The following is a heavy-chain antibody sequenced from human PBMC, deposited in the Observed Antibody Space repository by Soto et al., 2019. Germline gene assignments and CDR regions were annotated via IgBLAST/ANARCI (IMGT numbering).Heavy chain of an antibody. CDR1: GYTFTSYA. Sequence: ASVKVSCKASGYTFTSYAMHWVRQAPGQRLEWMGWINASNGNTKYSQKLQGRVTITRDTSTSTVYMELSSLRSEDTAEYYYAREDDSSSWPPLFDYWGKGTLVTVSS. D-gene: IGHD6-13*01. V-gene: IGHV1-3*01. CDR2: INASNGNT. CDR3: AREDDSSSWPPLFDY. J-gene: IGHJ4*02.